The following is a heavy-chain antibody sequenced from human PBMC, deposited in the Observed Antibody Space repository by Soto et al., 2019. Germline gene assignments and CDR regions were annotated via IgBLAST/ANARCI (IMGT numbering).Heavy chain of an antibody. D-gene: IGHD1-1*01. J-gene: IGHJ5*02. CDR1: GFTFSDYY. V-gene: IGHV3-11*06. CDR3: ARANWNPNWFDP. Sequence: KTGGSLRLSCAASGFTFSDYYMSWIRQAPGKGLEWVSYISSSSSYTNYADSVKGRFTISRDNAKNSLYLQMNSLRAEDTAVYYCARANWNPNWFDPWGQGTLVTVSS. CDR2: ISSSSSYT.